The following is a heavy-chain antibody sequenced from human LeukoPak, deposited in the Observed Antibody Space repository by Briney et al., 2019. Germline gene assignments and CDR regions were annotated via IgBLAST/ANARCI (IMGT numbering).Heavy chain of an antibody. Sequence: GGSLRLSCAASGLTFSNYAMSWVRQAPGKGLEWVSSITGSGASTYYADSVKGRFTISRDNSKNTQYLQMNSLRAEDTALYYCAKVISGYSSRLVDYWGQGTLVTVSS. CDR3: AKVISGYSSRLVDY. D-gene: IGHD6-19*01. J-gene: IGHJ4*02. V-gene: IGHV3-23*01. CDR2: ITGSGAST. CDR1: GLTFSNYA.